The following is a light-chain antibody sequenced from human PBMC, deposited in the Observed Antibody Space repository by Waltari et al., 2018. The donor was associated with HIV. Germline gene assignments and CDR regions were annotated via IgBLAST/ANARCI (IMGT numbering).Light chain of an antibody. CDR1: SSDVGGYNY. V-gene: IGLV2-8*01. Sequence: QSALPQPPSASGSPGQSATISCTGTSSDVGGYNYVSWYQQHPGKAPKLMIYEVSKRPAGVPDRFSGSKSGNTASLTVSGLQAEDEADYYCSSYAGSNNPYVFGTGTKVTVL. J-gene: IGLJ1*01. CDR3: SSYAGSNNPYV. CDR2: EVS.